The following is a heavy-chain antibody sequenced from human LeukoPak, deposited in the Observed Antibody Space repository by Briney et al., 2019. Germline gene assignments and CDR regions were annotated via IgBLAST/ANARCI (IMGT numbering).Heavy chain of an antibody. D-gene: IGHD5-24*01. CDR2: INSNSGGT. Sequence: GASVKVSCKASGYTFTDYYIHWLRQAPGRGLEWMGWINSNSGGTQYAQKFQGRVTVTRDVSITTAYMELTGMTSDDTAVYYCAREIRSTINGYDIWGQGTVVIVS. V-gene: IGHV1-2*02. CDR1: GYTFTDYY. CDR3: AREIRSTINGYDI. J-gene: IGHJ3*02.